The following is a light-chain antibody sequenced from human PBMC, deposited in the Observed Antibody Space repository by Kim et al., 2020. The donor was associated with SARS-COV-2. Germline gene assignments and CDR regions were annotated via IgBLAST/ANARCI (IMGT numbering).Light chain of an antibody. CDR1: QSVCDY. Sequence: EIVLTQSPATLSLSPGERATLSCRTSQSVCDYLAWYQQKPGQAPRLLIYDASNRATGIPARFGGSGSGTDFTLTISSLEPEDFAVYYCQQRSNWPLTFGGGTKVDIK. V-gene: IGKV3-11*01. CDR3: QQRSNWPLT. CDR2: DAS. J-gene: IGKJ4*01.